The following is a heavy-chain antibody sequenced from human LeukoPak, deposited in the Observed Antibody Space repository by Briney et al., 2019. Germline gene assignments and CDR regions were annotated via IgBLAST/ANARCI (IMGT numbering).Heavy chain of an antibody. CDR1: GYTFTSYG. J-gene: IGHJ4*02. CDR2: ISAYNGNT. V-gene: IGHV1-18*01. Sequence: ASVKVSCKASGYTFTSYGINWVRQAPGQGLEWMGWISAYNGNTNYAQKVQGRVTMTTDTSTSTAYMELRSLRSDDTAVYYSAKAHYSVAAAGMSDDWGQGTLVTVSS. D-gene: IGHD6-13*01. CDR3: AKAHYSVAAAGMSDD.